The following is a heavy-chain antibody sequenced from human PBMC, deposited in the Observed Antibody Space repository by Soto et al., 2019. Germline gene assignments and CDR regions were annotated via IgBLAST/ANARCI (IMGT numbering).Heavy chain of an antibody. J-gene: IGHJ3*02. CDR3: ARDSYGDYNDAFDI. D-gene: IGHD4-17*01. CDR1: GFTFSSYG. CDR2: IWYDGSNK. Sequence: QVQLVESGGGVVQPGRSLRLSCAASGFTFSSYGMHWVRQAPGQGLEWVAVIWYDGSNKYYADSVKGRFTISRDNSKNTLYLQMNSLRAEDTAVYYCARDSYGDYNDAFDIWGQGTMVTVSS. V-gene: IGHV3-33*01.